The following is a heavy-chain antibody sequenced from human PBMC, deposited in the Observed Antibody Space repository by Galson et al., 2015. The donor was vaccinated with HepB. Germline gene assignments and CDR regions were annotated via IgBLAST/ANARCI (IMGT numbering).Heavy chain of an antibody. CDR3: AKSAFYGSQPDDY. CDR2: ISWNSGSI. Sequence: SLRLSCAASGFTFDDYAMHWVRQAPGKGLEWVSGISWNSGSIGYADSVKGRFTISRDNAKNSLYLQMNSLRAEDTALYYCAKSAFYGSQPDDYWGQGTLVTVSS. D-gene: IGHD3-10*01. V-gene: IGHV3-9*01. CDR1: GFTFDDYA. J-gene: IGHJ4*02.